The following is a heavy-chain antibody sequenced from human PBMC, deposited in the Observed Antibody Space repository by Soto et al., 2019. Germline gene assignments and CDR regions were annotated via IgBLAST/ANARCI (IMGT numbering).Heavy chain of an antibody. CDR2: IIPIFGTA. CDR3: ARDDHRDGYNYGGFFDY. Sequence: QVQLVQSGAEVKKPGSSVKVSCKASGGTFSSYAISWVRQAPGQGLEWMGGIIPIFGTANYAQKFQARVTITAKESTSTAYTELSSLRSEDTAVYYCARDDHRDGYNYGGFFDYWGQGTLVTVSS. J-gene: IGHJ4*02. V-gene: IGHV1-69*01. D-gene: IGHD4-17*01. CDR1: GGTFSSYA.